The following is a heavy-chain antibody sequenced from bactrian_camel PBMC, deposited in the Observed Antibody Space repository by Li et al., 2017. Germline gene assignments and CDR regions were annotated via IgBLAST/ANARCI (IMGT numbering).Heavy chain of an antibody. V-gene: IGHV3S45*01. D-gene: IGHD2*01. J-gene: IGHJ4*01. CDR3: AARRSTYYNSLCDPNVEY. CDR1: GHSRGSNC. CDR2: IRRDGGET. Sequence: HVQLVESGGGSVQAGGSLRLSCKVSGHSRGSNCVGWYRLPPGRAPAEREGIAAIRRDGGETWYAASVKGRFTISKDNAKNTLYLQMDSLKPEDTAMYYCAARRSTYYNSLCDPNVEYWGQGTQVTVS.